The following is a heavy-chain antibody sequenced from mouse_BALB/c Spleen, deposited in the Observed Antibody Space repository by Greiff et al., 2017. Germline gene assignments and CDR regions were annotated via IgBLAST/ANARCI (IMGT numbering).Heavy chain of an antibody. J-gene: IGHJ4*01. D-gene: IGHD1-1*02. Sequence: EVKLQESGPGLVKPSQSLSLTCTVTGYSITSDYAWNWIRQFPGNKLEWMGYISYSGSTSYNPSLKSRISITRDTSKNQFFLQLNSVTTEDTATYYCARFYGQYYYAMDYWGQGTSVTVSS. CDR1: GYSITSDYA. CDR2: ISYSGST. V-gene: IGHV3-2*02. CDR3: ARFYGQYYYAMDY.